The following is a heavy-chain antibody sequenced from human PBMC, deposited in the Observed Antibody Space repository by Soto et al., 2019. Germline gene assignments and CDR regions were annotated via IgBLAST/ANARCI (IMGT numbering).Heavy chain of an antibody. J-gene: IGHJ4*02. CDR1: GFTFSSYA. CDR2: ISGSGGTT. V-gene: IGHV3-23*01. D-gene: IGHD6-6*01. CDR3: AKDTEYSSSSRFGY. Sequence: EVQLLESGGGLVQPGGSLRLSCAASGFTFSSYAMRGVRQAPGKGLEWVSSISGSGGTTYYADSVKGRFTISRDNSKNTLYLQMNSLRAEDTAVYYCAKDTEYSSSSRFGYWGQGTLVTVSS.